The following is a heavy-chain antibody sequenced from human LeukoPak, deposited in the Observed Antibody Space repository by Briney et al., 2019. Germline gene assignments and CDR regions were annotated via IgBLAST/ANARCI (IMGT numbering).Heavy chain of an antibody. CDR1: GGSFSGYY. V-gene: IGHV4-34*01. Sequence: SETLSLTCAVYGGSFSGYYWSWIRQPPGKGLEWIGEINHSGSTNYNPSLKSRVTISVDTSKNQFSLKLTSVTAEDTAVYYCARVIAVATVYWYFDLWGRGTLVTVSS. CDR2: INHSGST. CDR3: ARVIAVATVYWYFDL. D-gene: IGHD6-19*01. J-gene: IGHJ2*01.